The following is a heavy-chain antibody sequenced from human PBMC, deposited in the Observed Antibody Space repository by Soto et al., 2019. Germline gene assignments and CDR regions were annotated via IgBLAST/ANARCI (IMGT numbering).Heavy chain of an antibody. J-gene: IGHJ5*02. D-gene: IGHD2-2*01. CDR3: ARDGAVVVPAARANWFDL. CDR1: GGTFSSYT. V-gene: IGHV1-69*08. CDR2: IIPILGIA. Sequence: QVQLVQSGAEVKKPGSSVKISCKASGGTFSSYTISWVRQAPGQGLEWMGRIIPILGIANYAQKFQGRATITADKYTSPAYMELSSLRSEDTAGYYCARDGAVVVPAARANWFDLWGQGALVTVCS.